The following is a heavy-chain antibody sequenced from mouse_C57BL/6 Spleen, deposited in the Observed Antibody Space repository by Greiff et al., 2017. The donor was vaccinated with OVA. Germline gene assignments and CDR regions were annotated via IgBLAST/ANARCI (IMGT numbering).Heavy chain of an antibody. CDR3: AGWLLRDAY. CDR2: IDPSDSYT. J-gene: IGHJ3*01. D-gene: IGHD2-3*01. CDR1: GYTFTSYW. Sequence: QVHVKQPGAELVKPGASVKLSCKASGYTFTSYWMQWVKQRPGQGLEWIGEIDPSDSYTNYNQKFKGKATLTVDTSSSTAYMQLSSLTSEDSAVYYCAGWLLRDAYWGQGTLVTVSA. V-gene: IGHV1-50*01.